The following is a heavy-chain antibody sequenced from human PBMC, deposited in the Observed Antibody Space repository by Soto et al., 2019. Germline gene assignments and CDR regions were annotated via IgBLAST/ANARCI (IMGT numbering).Heavy chain of an antibody. D-gene: IGHD3-10*01. CDR3: ARGDRGGSGSPTSYYYSGLDV. CDR2: VSAGGDMT. CDR1: GITFSSYA. V-gene: IGHV3-23*01. J-gene: IGHJ6*02. Sequence: DVQVLESGGDLVQPGGSLRLSCADSGITFSSYAMSWVRQAPGKGLAWVSSVSAGGDMTYYSDSVKGRFTISRANSNNALFLQMNSLRIEDTALYYCARGDRGGSGSPTSYYYSGLDVCGQGTTVTVS.